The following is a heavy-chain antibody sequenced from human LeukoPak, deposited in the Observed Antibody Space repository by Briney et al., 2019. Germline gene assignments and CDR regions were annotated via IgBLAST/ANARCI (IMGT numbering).Heavy chain of an antibody. Sequence: SETLSLSCTVSGGSVSSSSYYWSWVRQPPGKGLEWIGYIYYGGSTNYNPSLKSRVTISVDTSKNQFSLNLSSVTAADTAVYYCARVGGQGCTNGVCYTLDYWGQGTLVTVSS. D-gene: IGHD2-8*01. CDR3: ARVGGQGCTNGVCYTLDY. CDR1: GGSVSSSSYY. V-gene: IGHV4-61*01. CDR2: IYYGGST. J-gene: IGHJ4*02.